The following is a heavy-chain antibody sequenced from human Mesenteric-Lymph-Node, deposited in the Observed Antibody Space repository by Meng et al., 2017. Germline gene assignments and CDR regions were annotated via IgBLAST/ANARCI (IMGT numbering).Heavy chain of an antibody. J-gene: IGHJ4*02. CDR2: ISNSGSSR. V-gene: IGHV3-11*01. D-gene: IGHD7-27*01. CDR1: GFTFSDHY. CDR3: GRGHWGLDY. Sequence: VQLGESGGGLVQPGGSLRLSCAASGFTFSDHYMSWIRQAPGKGLEWVSFISNSGSSRDNADSVKGRFTISRDNAKKSLYLQMDSLKVEDTAMYYCGRGHWGLDYWGQGTLVTVSS.